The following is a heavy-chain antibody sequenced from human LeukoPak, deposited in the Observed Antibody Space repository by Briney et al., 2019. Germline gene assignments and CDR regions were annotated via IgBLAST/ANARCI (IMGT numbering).Heavy chain of an antibody. CDR2: ISYDGSNK. J-gene: IGHJ4*02. Sequence: GRSLRLSCAASGFTFSSYAMHWVRQAPGKGLEWVAVISYDGSNKYYADSVKGRFAISRDNSKNTLYLQMNSLRAEDTAVYYCARDHYSSGSYWGQGTLVTVSS. D-gene: IGHD6-19*01. V-gene: IGHV3-30*09. CDR3: ARDHYSSGSY. CDR1: GFTFSSYA.